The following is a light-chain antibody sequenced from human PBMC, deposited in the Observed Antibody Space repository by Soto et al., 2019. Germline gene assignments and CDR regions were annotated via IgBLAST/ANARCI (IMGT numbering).Light chain of an antibody. CDR1: QSVRSSY. Sequence: EIVLTQAPGTLSLSPGERATLSCRASQSVRSSYLAWYQQKPGQTPRLLIYGASNRATGIPDRFSGSVSGTDFTLTISRREPEDFAVYYCQQYGSSSTFGQGTKVEMK. V-gene: IGKV3-20*01. CDR3: QQYGSSST. CDR2: GAS. J-gene: IGKJ1*01.